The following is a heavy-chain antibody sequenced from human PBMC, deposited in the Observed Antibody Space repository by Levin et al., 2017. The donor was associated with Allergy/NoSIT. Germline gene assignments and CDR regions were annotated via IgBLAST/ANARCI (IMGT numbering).Heavy chain of an antibody. CDR3: ARQCYDILTGYYNFDY. V-gene: IGHV4-39*01. Sequence: SGTLSLTCTVSGGSISSSISYWGWIRQAPGKGLEWIGSIYNSGSTYYNPSLKSRVTTSVDTSKNQFSLKLSSVTAADTAVYYCARQCYDILTGYYNFDYWGQGTLVTVSS. D-gene: IGHD3-9*01. CDR2: IYNSGST. CDR1: GGSISSSISY. J-gene: IGHJ4*02.